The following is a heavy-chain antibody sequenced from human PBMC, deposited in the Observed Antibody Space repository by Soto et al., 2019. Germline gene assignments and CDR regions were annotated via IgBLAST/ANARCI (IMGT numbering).Heavy chain of an antibody. CDR3: GRGGGGGSGSYFVDY. J-gene: IGHJ4*02. CDR2: ISSSSSYI. V-gene: IGHV3-21*01. D-gene: IGHD3-10*01. CDR1: GFTFSSYS. Sequence: GGSLRLSCAASGFTFSSYSMNWVRQAPGKGLEWVSSISSSSSYIYYADSVKGRFTISRDNAKNSLYLQMNSLRAEDTAVYYCGRGGGGGSGSYFVDYWGQGTLVTVSS.